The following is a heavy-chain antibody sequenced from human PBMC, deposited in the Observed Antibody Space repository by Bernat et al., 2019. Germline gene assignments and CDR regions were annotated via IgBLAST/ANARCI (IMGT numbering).Heavy chain of an antibody. CDR3: ARWESTLVPGAFDI. J-gene: IGHJ3*02. D-gene: IGHD3-10*01. CDR1: GASISSSSYY. Sequence: QLQLQESGPGLVKPSETLSLTCTVSGASISSSSYYWGWIRQPPGKGLGWIGSIYYTGRTYYSPSLKSRVTISVDTSKNQFSLKLISVTAADAAVYYCARWESTLVPGAFDIWGQGTMVTVSS. CDR2: IYYTGRT. V-gene: IGHV4-39*01.